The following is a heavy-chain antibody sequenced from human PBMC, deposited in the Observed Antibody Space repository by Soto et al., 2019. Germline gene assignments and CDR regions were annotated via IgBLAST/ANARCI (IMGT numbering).Heavy chain of an antibody. J-gene: IGHJ6*02. CDR1: GYTFTSYD. Sequence: QVQLVQSGAEVKKPGASVKVSCKASGYTFTSYDINWVRQATGQGLEWMGWMNPNNGNTGYAQKFQGRVTMTRNTSMSTAYTERSSLRSQDTVVYYCAGQYYGFWSGYNYGMDVWGQGTMVTVSS. V-gene: IGHV1-8*01. CDR2: MNPNNGNT. D-gene: IGHD3-3*01. CDR3: AGQYYGFWSGYNYGMDV.